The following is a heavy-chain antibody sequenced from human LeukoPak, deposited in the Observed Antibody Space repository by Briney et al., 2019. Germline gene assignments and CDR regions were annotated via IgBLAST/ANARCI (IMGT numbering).Heavy chain of an antibody. CDR3: ARHMSVTYDAFDL. D-gene: IGHD2-21*02. J-gene: IGHJ3*01. CDR1: GGSITDCY. Sequence: SETLSLTCTVSGGSITDCYWGWIRQPPGKGLEWIGYVFYSGGTLYNPSLESRVTISVDTSKTHYSLELTSVTAADTAVYYCARHMSVTYDAFDLWGRGTMVTVSS. V-gene: IGHV4-59*08. CDR2: VFYSGGT.